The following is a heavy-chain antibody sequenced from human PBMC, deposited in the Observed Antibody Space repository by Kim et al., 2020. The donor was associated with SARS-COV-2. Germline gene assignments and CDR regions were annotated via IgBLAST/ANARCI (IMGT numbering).Heavy chain of an antibody. CDR3: ARSRSGCVLCGADY. V-gene: IGHV3-23*01. CDR2: LSDSAART. CDR1: GFTLSNYA. D-gene: IGHD3-10*01. Sequence: GGSLRLSCAASGFTLSNYAMSWVRQTPGKGLEWVSTLSDSAARTYYADSVKGRFTVSRDNSKNTLFLQLNSLRAEDTAVYYCARSRSGCVLCGADYWGQGTLVTVSS. J-gene: IGHJ4*02.